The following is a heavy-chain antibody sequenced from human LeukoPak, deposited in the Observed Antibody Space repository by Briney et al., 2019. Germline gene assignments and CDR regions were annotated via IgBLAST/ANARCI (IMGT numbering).Heavy chain of an antibody. Sequence: GGSLRLSCAASKFTFSDYSMSWVRQAPGKGLEWVPSISSIRNYIYYADSVKGRFTISRDNAKNSLYLQMNSLRAEDTAVYYCARDQGSDWSLPFDYWGPGTLVTVSS. CDR2: ISSIRNYI. D-gene: IGHD6-19*01. CDR1: KFTFSDYS. V-gene: IGHV3-21*01. J-gene: IGHJ4*02. CDR3: ARDQGSDWSLPFDY.